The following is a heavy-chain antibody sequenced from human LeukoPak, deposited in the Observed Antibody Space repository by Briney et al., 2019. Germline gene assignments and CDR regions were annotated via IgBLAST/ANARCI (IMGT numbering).Heavy chain of an antibody. CDR1: GGSISSGGYY. J-gene: IGHJ4*02. V-gene: IGHV4-30-2*01. CDR3: ARGAHTLVGSYFDY. CDR2: IYHSGST. Sequence: PSETLSLTCTVSGGSISSGGYYWSWIRQHPGKGLEWIGYIYHSGSTYYNPSLKSRVTISVDRSKNQFSLKLSSVTAADTAVYYCARGAHTLVGSYFDYWGQGALVTVSS. D-gene: IGHD3-10*01.